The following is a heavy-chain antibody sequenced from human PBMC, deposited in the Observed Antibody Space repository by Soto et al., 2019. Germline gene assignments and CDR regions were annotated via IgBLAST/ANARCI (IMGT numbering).Heavy chain of an antibody. Sequence: GGSLRLSCAASGFTFSSYSMNWVRQAPGKGLEWVSSISSSSSYIYYADSVKGRFTISRDNAKNSLYLQMNSLRAEDTAVYYCARDSDDSSGYYPDYWGQGTLVTVSS. V-gene: IGHV3-21*01. CDR3: ARDSDDSSGYYPDY. J-gene: IGHJ4*02. CDR1: GFTFSSYS. CDR2: ISSSSSYI. D-gene: IGHD3-22*01.